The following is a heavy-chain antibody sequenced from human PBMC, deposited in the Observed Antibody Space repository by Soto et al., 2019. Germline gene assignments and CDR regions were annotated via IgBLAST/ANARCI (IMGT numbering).Heavy chain of an antibody. CDR3: ARIGGYHGPLDY. D-gene: IGHD6-25*01. V-gene: IGHV4-59*01. Sequence: PSETLSLTCSVSGVSIRSYFCSWSRQAPGRGLEWIGYTYHRGSTNYSPSLKSRVAISLDTSENQFSLKVNSVTAADTAVYYCARIGGYHGPLDYWGQGTPVTVSS. J-gene: IGHJ4*02. CDR1: GVSIRSYF. CDR2: TYHRGST.